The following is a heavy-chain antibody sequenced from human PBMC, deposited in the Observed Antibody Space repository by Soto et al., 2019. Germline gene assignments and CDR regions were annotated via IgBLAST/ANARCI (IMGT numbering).Heavy chain of an antibody. Sequence: PGGSLRLSCAASGFSFSSSWMHWVRQAPGKGLVWVSRINSDGSTTNYADSVKGRFTISRDNAKNTLYLQMNSLGAEDTAVYYCARGPSGWYGYDYWGQGTLVTVSS. CDR3: ARGPSGWYGYDY. CDR1: GFSFSSSW. V-gene: IGHV3-74*01. CDR2: INSDGSTT. J-gene: IGHJ4*02. D-gene: IGHD6-19*01.